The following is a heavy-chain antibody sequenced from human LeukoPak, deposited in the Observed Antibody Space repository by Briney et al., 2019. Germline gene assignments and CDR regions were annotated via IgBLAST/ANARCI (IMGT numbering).Heavy chain of an antibody. V-gene: IGHV4-39*01. CDR3: ARHSADYYFDY. J-gene: IGHJ4*02. CDR2: IYYSGST. CDR1: GGSIISSNYY. D-gene: IGHD2-21*02. Sequence: PSETLSLTCTVSGGSIISSNYYWGWIRQPPGMGLEWIGSIYYSGSTYYNPSLKSRVAISVDTSKNQFSLKLTSVTAADTAVYYCARHSADYYFDYLVQGTLVTVSS.